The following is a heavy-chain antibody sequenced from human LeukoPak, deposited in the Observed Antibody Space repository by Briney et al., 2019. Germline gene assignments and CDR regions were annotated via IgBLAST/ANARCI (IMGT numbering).Heavy chain of an antibody. D-gene: IGHD3-10*01. V-gene: IGHV3-53*01. CDR3: AKRNYGSGSLYIGDAFDI. J-gene: IGHJ3*02. Sequence: GGSLRLSCAASGFTVSYNYMSWVRQTPRKGLEWVSSIYRGGDAYYTDSVRGRFTISRDNSDNTLYLQMNSLRAEDTALYYCAKRNYGSGSLYIGDAFDIWGQGTMVTVSS. CDR2: IYRGGDA. CDR1: GFTVSYNY.